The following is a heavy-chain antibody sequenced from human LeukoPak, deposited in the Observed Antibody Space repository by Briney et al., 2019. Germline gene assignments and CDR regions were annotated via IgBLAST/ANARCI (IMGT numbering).Heavy chain of an antibody. V-gene: IGHV3-7*01. J-gene: IGHJ3*02. CDR3: TRDTLFCSGGYCYHDI. Sequence: AGGSLRLSCAASGFTFSTYWMTWVRQAPGKGLEWVANIKQDGSETYCVDSVKGRFTISRDNAKNSLYLQMNSLRVEDTAVYYCTRDTLFCSGGYCYHDIWGQGTMVTVSS. CDR1: GFTFSTYW. CDR2: IKQDGSET. D-gene: IGHD2-15*01.